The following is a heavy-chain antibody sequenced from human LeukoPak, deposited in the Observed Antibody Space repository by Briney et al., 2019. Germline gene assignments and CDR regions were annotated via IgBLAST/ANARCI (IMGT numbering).Heavy chain of an antibody. D-gene: IGHD2-21*02. V-gene: IGHV1-69*13. CDR1: GGTFSSYA. CDR3: ARDRGDDLRAYYYGMDV. CDR2: IIPIFGTA. Sequence: ASVKVSCKASGGTFSSYAISWVRQAPGQGLEWMGGIIPIFGTANYAQKFQGRVTITADESTSTAYMELSSLGSEDTAVYYCARDRGDDLRAYYYGMDVWGQGTTVTVSS. J-gene: IGHJ6*02.